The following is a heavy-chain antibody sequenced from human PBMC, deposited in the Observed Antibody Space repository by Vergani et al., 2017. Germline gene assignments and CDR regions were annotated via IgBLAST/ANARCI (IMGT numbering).Heavy chain of an antibody. J-gene: IGHJ6*03. V-gene: IGHV3-23*01. CDR2: ISGSGGST. D-gene: IGHD2-15*01. CDR1: GFTFSSYA. CDR3: VRARVCGGGRCTPNMDV. Sequence: EVQLLESGGGLVQPGGSLRLSCAASGFTFSSYAMSWVRQAPGKGLEWVSAISGSGGSTYYADSVKGRFTISRDNSKNTLYLQMNSLRAEDTAVYYCVRARVCGGGRCTPNMDVWGKGTTVTVSS.